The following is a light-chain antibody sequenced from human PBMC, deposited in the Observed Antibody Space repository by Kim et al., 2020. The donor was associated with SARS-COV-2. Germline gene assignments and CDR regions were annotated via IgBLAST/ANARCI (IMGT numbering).Light chain of an antibody. CDR2: NNN. V-gene: IGLV1-44*01. J-gene: IGLJ3*02. CDR3: ATWDDSVNGRV. CDR1: SSNIGRNT. Sequence: QFVLTQPPSASGTPGQRVTISCSGSSSNIGRNTVNWYHQFPGTAPKLLIYNNNQRPSGVPDRFSGSKSGTSASLAISGLQSEDEADYYCATWDDSVNGRVFGGGTKLTVL.